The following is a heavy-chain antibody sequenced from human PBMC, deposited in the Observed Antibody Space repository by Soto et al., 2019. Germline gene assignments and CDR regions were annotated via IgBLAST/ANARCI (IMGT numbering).Heavy chain of an antibody. D-gene: IGHD3-3*01. J-gene: IGHJ6*02. CDR2: IKSKTDGGTT. CDR3: TTGGVITIFGVVTRDYYYYGRDV. Sequence: GGSLRLSCAASGFTFSNAWMNWVRQAPGKGLEWVGRIKSKTDGGTTDYAAPVKGRFTISRDDSKNTLYLQMNSLKTEDTAVYYCTTGGVITIFGVVTRDYYYYGRDVWGQGTTVTVSS. CDR1: GFTFSNAW. V-gene: IGHV3-15*07.